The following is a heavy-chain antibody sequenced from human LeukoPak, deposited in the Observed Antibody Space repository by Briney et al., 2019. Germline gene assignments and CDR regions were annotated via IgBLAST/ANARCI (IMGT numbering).Heavy chain of an antibody. CDR1: GGSISSNNW. CDR2: IYHSGSP. CDR3: ARVNINNWHSCDY. V-gene: IGHV4-4*02. D-gene: IGHD1-1*01. J-gene: IGHJ4*02. Sequence: ASETLSLTCAVSGGSISSNNWWGWVRQPPGKGLEWIGEIYHSGSPNYNPSLKSRVTISVDKSRNHFSLNLSSVTAADTAVYYCARVNINNWHSCDYWGQGTLVTVSS.